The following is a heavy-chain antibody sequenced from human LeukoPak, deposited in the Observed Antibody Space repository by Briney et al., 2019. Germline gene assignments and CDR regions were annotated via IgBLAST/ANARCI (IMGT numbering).Heavy chain of an antibody. D-gene: IGHD2-15*01. CDR1: GFTFSSYA. J-gene: IGHJ4*02. Sequence: GGSLRLSCAASGFTFSSYAMTWVRQAPGKGLEWVSAISASGGSTYYADSVKGRFTISRDNSKNTLYLQMNSLRTEDTAVYYCTTDSGCSGGSCSFDYWGQGTLVTVSS. V-gene: IGHV3-23*01. CDR2: ISASGGST. CDR3: TTDSGCSGGSCSFDY.